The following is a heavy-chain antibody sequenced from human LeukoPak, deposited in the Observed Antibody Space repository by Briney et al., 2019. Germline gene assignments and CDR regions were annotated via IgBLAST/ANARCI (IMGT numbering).Heavy chain of an antibody. CDR2: ISSSSSYI. CDR1: GFTFSTYN. CDR3: ARDTMTPYFMDV. J-gene: IGHJ6*03. D-gene: IGHD2-2*01. V-gene: IGHV3-21*01. Sequence: PGGSLRLSCAASGFTFSTYNMNWVRQAPRKGLDWVSSISSSSSYIYYADSVKGRFTISRDNAKNSLWLQMNSLRAEATAVYYCARDTMTPYFMDVWGKGTTVTISS.